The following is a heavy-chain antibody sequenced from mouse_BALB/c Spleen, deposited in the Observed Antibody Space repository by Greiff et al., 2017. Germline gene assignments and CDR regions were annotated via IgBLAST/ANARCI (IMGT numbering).Heavy chain of an antibody. CDR1: GFAFSSYD. Sequence: EVKLQESGGGLVKPGGSLKLSCAASGFAFSSYDMSWVRQTPEKRLEWVAYISSGGGSTYYPDTVKGRFTISRDNAKNTLYLQMSSLKSEDTAMYYCARGTITGNFDYWGQGTTLTVSS. CDR3: ARGTITGNFDY. D-gene: IGHD2-4*01. J-gene: IGHJ2*01. V-gene: IGHV5-12-1*01. CDR2: ISSGGGST.